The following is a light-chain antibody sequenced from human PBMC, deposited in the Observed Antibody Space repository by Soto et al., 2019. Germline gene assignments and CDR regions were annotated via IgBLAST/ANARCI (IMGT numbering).Light chain of an antibody. Sequence: QSVLTQPASVSGSPGQSITISCTGTSSDVVGYNYVSWYQHHPGKAPKLMIYDVSNRPSGVSNRFSGSKSGNTASLTISGLQPEDEADYYCSSYITSNTRQIVFVTGTKSPS. CDR1: SSDVVGYNY. CDR3: SSYITSNTRQIV. V-gene: IGLV2-14*03. CDR2: DVS. J-gene: IGLJ1*01.